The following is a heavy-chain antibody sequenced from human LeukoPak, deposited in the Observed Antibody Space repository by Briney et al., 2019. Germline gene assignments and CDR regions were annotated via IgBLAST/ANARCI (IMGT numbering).Heavy chain of an antibody. Sequence: SETLSLTCAVYGGSFSGYYWSWIRQPPGKGLEWIGEINHSGSTNYSPSLKSRVTMSVDTSKNQFSLKLSSVTAADTAVYYCARGSAVAGTIGWFDPWGQGTLVTVSS. J-gene: IGHJ5*02. CDR2: INHSGST. V-gene: IGHV4-34*01. D-gene: IGHD6-19*01. CDR3: ARGSAVAGTIGWFDP. CDR1: GGSFSGYY.